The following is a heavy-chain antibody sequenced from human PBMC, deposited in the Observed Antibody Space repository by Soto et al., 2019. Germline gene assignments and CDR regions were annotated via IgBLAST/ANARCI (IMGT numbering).Heavy chain of an antibody. Sequence: GGSLRLSCAASGFTFSSYSMNWVRQAPGKGLEWVSYISSSSSTIYYADSVKGRFTISRDNAKNSLYLQMNSVRDADTAVYYCARLHSNTGVLYWGQGTLVTVSS. J-gene: IGHJ4*02. CDR1: GFTFSSYS. CDR2: ISSSSSTI. D-gene: IGHD5-18*01. CDR3: ARLHSNTGVLY. V-gene: IGHV3-48*02.